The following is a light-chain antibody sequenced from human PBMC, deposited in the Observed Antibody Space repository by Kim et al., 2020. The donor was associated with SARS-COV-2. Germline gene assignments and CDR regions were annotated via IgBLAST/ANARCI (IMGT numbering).Light chain of an antibody. CDR1: SGNIGSNY. V-gene: IGLV6-57*04. CDR3: QSSDSGNPYVT. J-gene: IGLJ2*01. CDR2: EDY. Sequence: NFMLIQPHSVSESPGKTVTISCTRSSGNIGSNYVQWYQLRPGSAPTTVIYEDYQRPSGVPDRFSASIDSSSNAASLIISGLRTEDEAEYFCQSSDSGNPYVTFGGGTQLTVL.